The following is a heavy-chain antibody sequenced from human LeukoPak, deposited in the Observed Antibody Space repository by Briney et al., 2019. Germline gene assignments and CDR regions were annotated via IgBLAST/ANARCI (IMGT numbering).Heavy chain of an antibody. V-gene: IGHV4-39*07. Sequence: SETLSLTCTVSGGSISSSSYYWGWIRQPPGKGLEWIGSIYYSGSTYYNPSLKSRVTISVDTSKNQFSLKLSSVTAADTAVYYCARAGTNWSSGCYFDYWGQGALVTVPS. D-gene: IGHD1-1*01. CDR3: ARAGTNWSSGCYFDY. J-gene: IGHJ4*02. CDR1: GGSISSSSYY. CDR2: IYYSGST.